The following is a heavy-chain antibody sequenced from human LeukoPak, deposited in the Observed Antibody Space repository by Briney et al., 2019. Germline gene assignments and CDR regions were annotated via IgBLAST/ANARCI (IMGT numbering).Heavy chain of an antibody. CDR2: IIPIFGTA. CDR3: ARDSTLGFDY. CDR1: GGTFISYA. V-gene: IGHV1-69*13. Sequence: GASVKVSCKASGGTFISYAMSWVRQAPGQGLEWMGGIIPIFGTANYAQKFQGRVTITADESTSTAYMELSSLRSEDTAVYYCARDSTLGFDYWGQGTLVTVSS. J-gene: IGHJ4*02.